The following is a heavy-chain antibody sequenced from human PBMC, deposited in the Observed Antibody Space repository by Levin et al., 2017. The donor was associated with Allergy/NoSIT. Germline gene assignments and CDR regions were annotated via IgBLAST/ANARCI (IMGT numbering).Heavy chain of an antibody. CDR1: GFTFNNYA. D-gene: IGHD4-23*01. J-gene: IGHJ4*02. Sequence: PGGSLRLSCAASGFTFNNYAMSWVRQAPGKGLEWVSAITNSGRTYYADSVKGRFTVSRDNSKNTLYLQMNSLRADDTAVYYCAKEMTTVAPVFDYWGQGTLVTVSS. CDR3: AKEMTTVAPVFDY. V-gene: IGHV3-23*01. CDR2: ITNSGRT.